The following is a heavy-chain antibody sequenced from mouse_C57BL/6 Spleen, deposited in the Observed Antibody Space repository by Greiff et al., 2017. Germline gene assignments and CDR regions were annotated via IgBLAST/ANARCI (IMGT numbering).Heavy chain of an antibody. CDR3: ARYLTTVVTSYYAMDY. Sequence: EVKLMESGGGLVQPGGSLSLSCAASGFTFTDYYMSWVRQPPGKALEWLGFIRNKANGYTTEYSASVKGRFTISRDNSQSILYLQMNALRAEDSATYYCARYLTTVVTSYYAMDYWGQGTSVTVSS. V-gene: IGHV7-3*01. CDR2: IRNKANGYTT. CDR1: GFTFTDYY. J-gene: IGHJ4*01. D-gene: IGHD1-1*01.